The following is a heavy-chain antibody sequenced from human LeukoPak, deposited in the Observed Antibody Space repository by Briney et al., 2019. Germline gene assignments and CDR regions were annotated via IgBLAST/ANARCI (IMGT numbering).Heavy chain of an antibody. CDR3: AGPLADVVVPAAKWALPMDV. J-gene: IGHJ6*03. CDR2: INPSGGST. CDR1: GYTFTSYY. V-gene: IGHV1-46*01. Sequence: ASVKVSCKASGYTFTSYYMHWVRQAPGQGLEWMGIINPSGGSTSYAQKFQGRVTMTRDMSTSTVYMELSSLRSEDTAVYYCAGPLADVVVPAAKWALPMDVWGKGTTVTVSS. D-gene: IGHD2-2*01.